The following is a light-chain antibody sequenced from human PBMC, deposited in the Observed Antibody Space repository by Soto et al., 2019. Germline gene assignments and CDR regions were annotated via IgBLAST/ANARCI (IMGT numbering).Light chain of an antibody. CDR3: SSYTSSSTLYV. V-gene: IGLV2-14*01. CDR2: EVT. J-gene: IGLJ1*01. CDR1: SSDVGGYNY. Sequence: QSALTQPASVSGSPGQSIAISCTGTSSDVGGYNYASWYKQHPGKAPQLMIYEVTKRPSGVSDRFSGSKSGNTASLTISGLQAEDEADYYCSSYTSSSTLYVFGTGTKV.